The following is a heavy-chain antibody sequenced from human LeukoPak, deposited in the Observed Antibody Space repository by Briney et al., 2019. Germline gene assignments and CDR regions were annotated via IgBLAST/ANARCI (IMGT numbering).Heavy chain of an antibody. V-gene: IGHV3-21*01. D-gene: IGHD2-2*01. CDR2: ISSSSRSM. J-gene: IGHJ6*03. CDR3: ARDSTNMDV. CDR1: GFTFSLYS. Sequence: GGSLRLSCAASGFTFSLYSMNWVRQAPGKGLEWISSISSSSRSMYYTDSVKGRFTISRDNAQNSLCLQMSSLRAEDTAVYYCARDSTNMDVWGKGTTVTVSS.